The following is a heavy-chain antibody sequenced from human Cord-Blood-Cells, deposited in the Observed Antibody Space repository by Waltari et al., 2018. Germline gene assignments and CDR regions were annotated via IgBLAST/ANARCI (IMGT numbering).Heavy chain of an antibody. CDR2: ISYDGSNK. V-gene: IGHV3-30*04. CDR3: AREGRAADAFDI. D-gene: IGHD6-13*01. Sequence: QVQLVESGGGVVQPGRSLRLSCAAAGFTLSSYARPWVRQAPGKGLEWVAVISYDGSNKYYADSVKGRFTISRDNSKNTLYLQMNSLRAEDTAVYYCAREGRAADAFDIWGQGTMVTVSS. J-gene: IGHJ3*02. CDR1: GFTLSSYA.